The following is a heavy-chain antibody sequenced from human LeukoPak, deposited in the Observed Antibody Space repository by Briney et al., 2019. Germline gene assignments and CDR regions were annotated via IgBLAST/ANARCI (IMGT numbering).Heavy chain of an antibody. CDR2: IYHSGNT. D-gene: IGHD2/OR15-2a*01. CDR3: ARGGVGTTSGRIDY. V-gene: IGHV4-59*01. CDR1: GXSISSYY. J-gene: IGHJ4*02. Sequence: SETLSLTCTVSGXSISSYYWNWIRQPPGKGPEWIGYIYHSGNTNNNPSLKSRVTISVDTSKNQFSLQLSSVTAADTAVYYCARGGVGTTSGRIDYWGQGTLVTVSS.